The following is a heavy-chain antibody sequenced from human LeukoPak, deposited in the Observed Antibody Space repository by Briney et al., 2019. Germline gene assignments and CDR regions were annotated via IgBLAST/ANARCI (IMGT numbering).Heavy chain of an antibody. V-gene: IGHV3-30-3*01. Sequence: PGRSLRLSCAASGFTFSSYAMHWVRQAPGKGLEWVAVISYDGSNKYYADSVKGRFTISRDNSKNTLYLQMNSLRAEDTAVYYCARERIGYCSRTSCYGGGYFDYWGQGTLVTVSS. CDR2: ISYDGSNK. CDR1: GFTFSSYA. J-gene: IGHJ4*02. D-gene: IGHD2-2*01. CDR3: ARERIGYCSRTSCYGGGYFDY.